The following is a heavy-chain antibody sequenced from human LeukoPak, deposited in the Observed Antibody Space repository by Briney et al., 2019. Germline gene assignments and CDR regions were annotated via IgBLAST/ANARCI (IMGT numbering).Heavy chain of an antibody. CDR3: ARDQYDTWSRRGNFDS. D-gene: IGHD3-3*01. Sequence: PGGSLRLSCVASGFTFGKYWMSWVRQAPEKGLEWVANIKLDGSEKNYVDSVKGRFTISRDNTKNSLYLQMNGLRVEDTAVFYCARDQYDTWSRRGNFDSWGQGTLVIVSS. CDR2: IKLDGSEK. J-gene: IGHJ4*02. CDR1: GFTFGKYW. V-gene: IGHV3-7*03.